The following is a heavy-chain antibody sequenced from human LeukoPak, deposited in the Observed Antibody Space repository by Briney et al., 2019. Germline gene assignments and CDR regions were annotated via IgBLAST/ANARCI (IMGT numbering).Heavy chain of an antibody. CDR3: AREGEAGGKDV. CDR1: GFTFSSYE. Sequence: GGSLRLSCAASGFTFSSYEMNWVRQAPGKGLEWVSYISSSGSTIYYADSVKGRFTISRDNAKSSLYLQMNSLRAEDTAVYYCAREGEAGGKDVWGQGTTVTVSS. CDR2: ISSSGSTI. V-gene: IGHV3-48*03. J-gene: IGHJ6*02. D-gene: IGHD3-16*01.